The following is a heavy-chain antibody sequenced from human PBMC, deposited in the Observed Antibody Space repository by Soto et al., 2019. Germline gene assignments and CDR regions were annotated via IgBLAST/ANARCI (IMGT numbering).Heavy chain of an antibody. CDR3: AREGAAGTLGAFDI. CDR1: GFMFSAYW. D-gene: IGHD6-13*01. J-gene: IGHJ3*02. CDR2: IHGDGGKI. V-gene: IGHV3-7*01. Sequence: PGGSLRLSCAASGFMFSAYWMSWVRQAPGKGLEWVANIHGDGGKIYYVDSVKGRFTISRDNAKRSLYLQMNSLRAEDTAVYYCAREGAAGTLGAFDIWGQGTMVTVSS.